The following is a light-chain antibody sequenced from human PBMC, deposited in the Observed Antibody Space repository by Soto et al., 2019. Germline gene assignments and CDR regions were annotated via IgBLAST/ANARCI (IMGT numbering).Light chain of an antibody. Sequence: EIVLTQSPGTLSLSPGEGATLSCRASQSVSTTFFAWYQQKPGQAPRLLIYGASTRATGIPDRFSGSGSGTDFTLTISSLEPEYFAVYYCQQYGRTSWTFGQGTKVEIK. V-gene: IGKV3-20*01. CDR2: GAS. CDR3: QQYGRTSWT. CDR1: QSVSTTF. J-gene: IGKJ1*01.